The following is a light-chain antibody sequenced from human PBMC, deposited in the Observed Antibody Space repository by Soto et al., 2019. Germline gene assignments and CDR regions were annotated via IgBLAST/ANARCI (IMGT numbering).Light chain of an antibody. Sequence: QSALTQPRSVSGSPGQSVTISCTGTSSDVGGYNYVSCYQQHPGKAPKLMIYDVSKRPSGVPDRFSGSKSGNTASLTISGLQAEDEADYYCCSYAGSYTSHVVFGGGTNVTVL. V-gene: IGLV2-11*01. J-gene: IGLJ2*01. CDR3: CSYAGSYTSHVV. CDR2: DVS. CDR1: SSDVGGYNY.